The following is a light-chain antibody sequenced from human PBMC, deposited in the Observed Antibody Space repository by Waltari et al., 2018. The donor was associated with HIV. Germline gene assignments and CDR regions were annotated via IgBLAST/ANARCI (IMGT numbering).Light chain of an antibody. Sequence: QSALTQPRSVSGSPGQSVTISCTGTASDIGYFDYVSWYQQYPGKAPKVIIYEVLQRPAGVPDRFTASKSGITASLTISGLQDEDEADYYCCSYAGTYTYVFGSGTTVTVL. CDR3: CSYAGTYTYV. J-gene: IGLJ1*01. CDR2: EVL. V-gene: IGLV2-11*01. CDR1: ASDIGYFDY.